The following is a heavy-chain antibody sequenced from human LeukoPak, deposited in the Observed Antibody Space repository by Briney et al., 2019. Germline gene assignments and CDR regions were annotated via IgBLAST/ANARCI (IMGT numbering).Heavy chain of an antibody. CDR3: AKSYRGSLAHDAFDI. J-gene: IGHJ3*02. V-gene: IGHV3-23*01. CDR2: VSGSGGST. D-gene: IGHD1-26*01. CDR1: GFTFSSYA. Sequence: GGSLRLSCAASGFTFSSYAMSWVRQAPGKGLEWVSAVSGSGGSTYYADSVKGRFTISRDNSKNTLYLQMNSLRAEDTAVYYCAKSYRGSLAHDAFDIWGQGTMVTVSS.